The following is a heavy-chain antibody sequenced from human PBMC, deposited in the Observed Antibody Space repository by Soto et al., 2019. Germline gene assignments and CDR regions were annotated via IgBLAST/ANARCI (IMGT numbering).Heavy chain of an antibody. V-gene: IGHV3-23*01. CDR3: AKDPHGDYLLNWFDP. Sequence: EVQLLESGGHLVQPGGSLRLSCAASGFTFSSYVMSWVRQAPGKGLEWVSTISGSGGSTFYADSVKGRFTISRDNSKNTLYLQMNSVRAEDTDVYYCAKDPHGDYLLNWFDPWGQGTLVTVSS. CDR1: GFTFSSYV. J-gene: IGHJ5*02. CDR2: ISGSGGST. D-gene: IGHD4-17*01.